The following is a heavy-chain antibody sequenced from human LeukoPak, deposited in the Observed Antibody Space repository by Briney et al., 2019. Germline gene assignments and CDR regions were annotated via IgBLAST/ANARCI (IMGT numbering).Heavy chain of an antibody. CDR1: GGSISNYY. J-gene: IGHJ6*02. V-gene: IGHV4-59*08. D-gene: IGHD3-22*01. CDR3: ARQGVNFYDSKVDV. CDR2: IYYSGST. Sequence: PSETLSLTCTVHGGSISNYYWSWIRQPPGKGLEWIGYIYYSGSTNYKTSLKSRVTISVDTSKNRFSLKLSSVTAADTAVYYCARQGVNFYDSKVDVWGQGTTVTVSS.